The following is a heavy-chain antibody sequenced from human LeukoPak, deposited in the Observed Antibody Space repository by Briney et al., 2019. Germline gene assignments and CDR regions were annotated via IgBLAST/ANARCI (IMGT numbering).Heavy chain of an antibody. CDR3: ARTRDSGSYQEPFDY. CDR1: GGPISSSSYY. V-gene: IGHV4-39*01. CDR2: IYYSGST. J-gene: IGHJ4*02. Sequence: KPSETLSLTCTVSGGPISSSSYYWGWIRQPPEKGLEWIGSIYYSGSTYYNPSLKSRVTISVDTSKNQFSLKLTSVTAVETAVYYCARTRDSGSYQEPFDYWGQGTLVTVSS. D-gene: IGHD1-26*01.